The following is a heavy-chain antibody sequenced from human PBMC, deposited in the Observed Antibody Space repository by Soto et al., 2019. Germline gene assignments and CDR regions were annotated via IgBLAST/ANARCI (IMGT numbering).Heavy chain of an antibody. Sequence: ASVKVSCKASGYTFTIYAMHWVRRAPGQRLEWMGWINAGNGNTKYSQKFQGRVTITRDTSASTAYMELSSLRSEDTAVYYCARAPRSYSRNAFDIWGQETMVTVSS. J-gene: IGHJ3*02. D-gene: IGHD1-26*01. CDR2: INAGNGNT. CDR3: ARAPRSYSRNAFDI. V-gene: IGHV1-3*01. CDR1: GYTFTIYA.